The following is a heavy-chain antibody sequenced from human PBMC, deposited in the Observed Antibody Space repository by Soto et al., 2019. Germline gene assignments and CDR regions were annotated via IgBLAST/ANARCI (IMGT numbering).Heavy chain of an antibody. CDR1: GGTFSSYA. CDR3: ECTEQLVPAADYYYYYGMDV. J-gene: IGHJ6*02. Sequence: QVQLVQSGAEVKKPGSSVKVSCKASGGTFSSYAISWVRQAPGQGLEWMGGIIPIFGTANYAQKFQGRVTITADESTSTAYMELSRLRSEDTAVYYCECTEQLVPAADYYYYYGMDVWGQGTTVTVSS. CDR2: IIPIFGTA. V-gene: IGHV1-69*12. D-gene: IGHD2-2*01.